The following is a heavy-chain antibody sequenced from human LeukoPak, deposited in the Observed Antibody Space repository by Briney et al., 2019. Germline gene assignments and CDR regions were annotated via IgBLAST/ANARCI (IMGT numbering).Heavy chain of an antibody. Sequence: SETLSLTCTVSGYSISSGYYWGWIRQPPGKGLEWIGSIYHSGSTYYNPSLKSRVTISVDTSKNQFSLKLSSVTAADTAVYYCARDTGWLLLRGVIDYWGQGTLATVSS. CDR3: ARDTGWLLLRGVIDY. D-gene: IGHD3-22*01. CDR2: IYHSGST. J-gene: IGHJ4*02. V-gene: IGHV4-38-2*02. CDR1: GYSISSGYY.